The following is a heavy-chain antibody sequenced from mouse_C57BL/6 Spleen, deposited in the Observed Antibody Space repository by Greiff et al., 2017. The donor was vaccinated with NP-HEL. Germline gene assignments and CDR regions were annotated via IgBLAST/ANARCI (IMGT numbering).Heavy chain of an antibody. D-gene: IGHD4-1*01. CDR1: GYAFSSSW. CDR3: ARWGGTNYFDY. CDR2: IYPGDGDT. J-gene: IGHJ2*01. Sequence: QVQLQQSGPELVKPGASVKISCKASGYAFSSSWMNWVKQRPGKGLEWIGRIYPGDGDTNYIGKFKGKATLTADKSSSTAYMQLSSLTSEDSAVYFCARWGGTNYFDYWGQGTTLTVSS. V-gene: IGHV1-82*01.